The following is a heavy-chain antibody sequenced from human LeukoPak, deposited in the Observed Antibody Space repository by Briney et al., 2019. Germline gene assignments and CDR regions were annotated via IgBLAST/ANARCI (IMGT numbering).Heavy chain of an antibody. V-gene: IGHV3-66*02. J-gene: IGHJ4*02. Sequence: QPGGSLRLSCVASDFIVSSNYMSWVRQAPGKGLEWVSVIYSGGSTYYADSVKGRFTISRDNSKNTLYLQMNSLRTEDTAVYSCARGYCTSTSCYNDYWGQGTLVTVSS. CDR1: DFIVSSNY. CDR3: ARGYCTSTSCYNDY. D-gene: IGHD2-2*02. CDR2: IYSGGST.